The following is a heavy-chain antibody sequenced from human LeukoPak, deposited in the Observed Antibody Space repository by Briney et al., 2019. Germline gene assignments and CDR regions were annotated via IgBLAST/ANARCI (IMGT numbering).Heavy chain of an antibody. V-gene: IGHV3-7*01. J-gene: IGHJ3*02. CDR1: GFTFSSYW. D-gene: IGHD6-6*01. Sequence: GGSLRLSCAASGFTFSSYWMSWVRQAPGKGLEWVANIKQDGSEKYYVDPVKGRFTISRDNAKSSLYLQMNSLRAEDTAVYYCARDMLVDVHVVYSSSSDPAFDIWGQGTMVTVSS. CDR3: ARDMLVDVHVVYSSSSDPAFDI. CDR2: IKQDGSEK.